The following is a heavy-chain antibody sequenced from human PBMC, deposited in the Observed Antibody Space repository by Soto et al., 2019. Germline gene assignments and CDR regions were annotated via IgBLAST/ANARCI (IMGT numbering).Heavy chain of an antibody. Sequence: EVQLLESGGGLVQPGECLRLSCAASGLTFSDYAMTWVRQGAGKGLEWISSTSSSGGATYYADSVKDRFTISRDNSKNTVYLQMNSLKSEDTAVYYCTKGPSRAYCGSSRYSDSWGQGALVTVSS. V-gene: IGHV3-23*01. CDR3: TKGPSRAYCGSSRYSDS. CDR1: GLTFSDYA. CDR2: TSSSGGAT. J-gene: IGHJ4*02. D-gene: IGHD6-6*01.